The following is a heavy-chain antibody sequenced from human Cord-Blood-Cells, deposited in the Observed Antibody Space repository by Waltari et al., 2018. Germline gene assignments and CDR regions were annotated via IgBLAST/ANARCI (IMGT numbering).Heavy chain of an antibody. CDR1: GYTFTSYD. D-gene: IGHD3-3*01. V-gene: IGHV1-8*01. Sequence: QVQLVQSGAEVKKPGASVKVSCKASGYTFTSYDINWVRQATGQGLEWRGWVKPNRGNTGYAQKFQGRVTMTRNTSISTAYMELSSLRSEDTAVYYCAREPSDFWSGYYAFDIWGQGTMVTVSS. J-gene: IGHJ3*02. CDR2: VKPNRGNT. CDR3: AREPSDFWSGYYAFDI.